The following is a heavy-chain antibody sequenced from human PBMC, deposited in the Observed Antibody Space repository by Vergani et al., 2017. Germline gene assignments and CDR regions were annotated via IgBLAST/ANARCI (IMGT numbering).Heavy chain of an antibody. CDR1: GASIRSSNYY. CDR2: IYYSGST. D-gene: IGHD6-19*01. CDR3: ARHSXVEWLVKLGWIDP. Sequence: QLQLQESVPGLVKPSATLSLTCSVSGASIRSSNYYWGWIRQPPGKGLEWIASIYYSGSTYYNPSLKSRVTISVDTSKNQFSLKLSSVTAADTAVYFCARHSXVEWLVKLGWIDPWGQGILVTVSS. V-gene: IGHV4-39*01. J-gene: IGHJ5*02.